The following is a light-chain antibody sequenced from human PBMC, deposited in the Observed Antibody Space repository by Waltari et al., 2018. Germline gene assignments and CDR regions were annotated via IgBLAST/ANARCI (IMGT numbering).Light chain of an antibody. CDR2: LNSDGSF. CDR1: SGHSTYA. Sequence: ALTQSPSASASLGASVKLTCTLSSGHSTYAIAWHQRRPEKGPQFLMRLNSDGSFDKGDGIPDRFSGSSSGAERYLTISSVQSEDEADYYCQTWDIDTHVLFGGGTKLTVL. CDR3: QTWDIDTHVL. V-gene: IGLV4-69*01. J-gene: IGLJ2*01.